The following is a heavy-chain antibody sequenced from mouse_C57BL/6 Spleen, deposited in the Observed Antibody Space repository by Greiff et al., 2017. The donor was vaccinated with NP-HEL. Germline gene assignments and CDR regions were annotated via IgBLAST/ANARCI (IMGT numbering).Heavy chain of an antibody. V-gene: IGHV1-61*01. CDR2: IYPSDSET. J-gene: IGHJ2*01. CDR1: GYTFTSYW. D-gene: IGHD2-4*01. Sequence: VQLQQSGAELVRPGSSVKLSCKASGYTFTSYWMDWVKQRPGQGLEWIGNIYPSDSETHYNQKFKDKATLTVDKSSSTAYMQLSSLTSEDSAVYYCARGNYEYDDYWGQGTTLTVSS. CDR3: ARGNYEYDDY.